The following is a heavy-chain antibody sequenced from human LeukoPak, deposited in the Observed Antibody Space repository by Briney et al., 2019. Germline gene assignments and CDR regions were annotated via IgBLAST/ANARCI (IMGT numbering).Heavy chain of an antibody. CDR1: GGTFSSYA. CDR2: IIPILGIA. D-gene: IGHD1-26*01. V-gene: IGHV1-69*04. CDR3: ARDTIVGALTTDY. Sequence: SSVKVSCKASGGTFSSYAISWVRQAPGQGLEWMGRIIPILGIANYAQKFQGRVTITADKSTSTAYMELSSLRSEDTAVYYCARDTIVGALTTDYWGQGTLVTVSS. J-gene: IGHJ4*02.